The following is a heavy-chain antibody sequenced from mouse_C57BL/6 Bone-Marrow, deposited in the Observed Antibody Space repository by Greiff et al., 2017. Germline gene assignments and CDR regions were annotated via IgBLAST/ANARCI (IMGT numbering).Heavy chain of an antibody. Sequence: QVQLQQPGAELVRPGSSVKLSCKASGYTFTSYWMHWVKQRPIQGLEWIGNIDPSDSETPYNQKFKDKATLTVDKSSSTAYMQLSSLTSEDSAVYYCARGLRGFDYWGQGTTLTVSS. J-gene: IGHJ2*01. CDR1: GYTFTSYW. V-gene: IGHV1-52*01. D-gene: IGHD2-4*01. CDR3: ARGLRGFDY. CDR2: IDPSDSET.